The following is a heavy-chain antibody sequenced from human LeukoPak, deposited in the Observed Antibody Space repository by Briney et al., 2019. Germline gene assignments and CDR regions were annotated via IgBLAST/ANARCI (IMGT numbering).Heavy chain of an antibody. Sequence: RGSLRLSCAASGFTFSSYWMSWVRQAPGKGLEWGASIKQDGSGKYYVDSVKGRFTISRDSANNSLYLQMNSLRADDTAVYYCARELVPGISGYYFDYWGQGTLVTVSS. CDR1: GFTFSSYW. CDR3: ARELVPGISGYYFDY. CDR2: IKQDGSGK. J-gene: IGHJ4*02. D-gene: IGHD1-14*01. V-gene: IGHV3-7*01.